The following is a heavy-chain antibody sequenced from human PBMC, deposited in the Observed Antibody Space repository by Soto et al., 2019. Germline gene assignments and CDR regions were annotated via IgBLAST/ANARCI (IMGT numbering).Heavy chain of an antibody. CDR2: IYYSGST. J-gene: IGHJ6*02. CDR3: AAMAMGAASTYYYYGMDV. D-gene: IGHD6-13*01. Sequence: PSETLSLTSTVSGGSISSSGYYWVWIRHPPGKGLERIGSIYYSGSTYYNPSLKSRVTISVDTSKNQFSLKLSSVTAADTAVYYCAAMAMGAASTYYYYGMDVWGQGTTVTVSS. CDR1: GGSISSSGYY. V-gene: IGHV4-39*01.